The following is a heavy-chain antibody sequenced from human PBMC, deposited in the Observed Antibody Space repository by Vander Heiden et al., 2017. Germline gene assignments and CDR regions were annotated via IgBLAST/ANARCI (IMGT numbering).Heavy chain of an antibody. CDR3: AKDGGCSGDSCYRWFDP. V-gene: IGHV3-48*02. J-gene: IGHJ5*02. CDR1: GFSFSSYS. Sequence: VESGGGLVQPGGSLRLSCAASGFSFSSYSMNWVRQAPGKGLEWISYISSGSTTIYYADSVKGRVSISRDNAKNSLYLQMNSLRDEDTAVYYCAKDGGCSGDSCYRWFDPWGQGTLVTASS. CDR2: ISSGSTTI. D-gene: IGHD2-15*01.